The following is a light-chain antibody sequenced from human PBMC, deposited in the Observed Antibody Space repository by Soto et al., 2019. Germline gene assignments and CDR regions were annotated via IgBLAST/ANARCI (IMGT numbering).Light chain of an antibody. CDR2: GAS. J-gene: IGKJ4*01. Sequence: ERVLTQSPGTLALSPGETATLSCRASQSVSSDYLAWYQQKPGQPPRLLIYGASSRATGVPERFSGSGSVTDFTLTISSLEPEDFAVYYCQQHGSSFGGGTKVEIK. CDR1: QSVSSDY. V-gene: IGKV3-20*01. CDR3: QQHGSS.